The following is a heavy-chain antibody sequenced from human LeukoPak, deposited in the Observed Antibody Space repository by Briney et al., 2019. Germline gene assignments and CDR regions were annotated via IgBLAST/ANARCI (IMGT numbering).Heavy chain of an antibody. CDR2: TSGPGGSR. Sequence: GGSLRLSCAASGFTFSSYAMSWVRQAPGKGLEWVSATSGPGGSRDYADSVKGRFTISKDNSKNTLYLQMNSLRAEDTAIYYCAKKVGLVSAPLYYFDLWGQGTLVTVSS. D-gene: IGHD6-6*01. V-gene: IGHV3-23*01. CDR1: GFTFSSYA. CDR3: AKKVGLVSAPLYYFDL. J-gene: IGHJ4*02.